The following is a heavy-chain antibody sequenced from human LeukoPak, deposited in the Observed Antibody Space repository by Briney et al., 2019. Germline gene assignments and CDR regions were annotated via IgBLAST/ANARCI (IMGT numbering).Heavy chain of an antibody. CDR2: IWYDGSNK. CDR3: AKAFIAVAVNYFDY. D-gene: IGHD6-19*01. Sequence: GGSLRLSCAASGFTFSSYGMHWVRQAPGKGLDWVAVIWYDGSNKYYADSVKGRFTISRDNSKNTLYLQMNSLRAEDTAVYYCAKAFIAVAVNYFDYWGQGTLVTVSS. V-gene: IGHV3-33*06. J-gene: IGHJ4*02. CDR1: GFTFSSYG.